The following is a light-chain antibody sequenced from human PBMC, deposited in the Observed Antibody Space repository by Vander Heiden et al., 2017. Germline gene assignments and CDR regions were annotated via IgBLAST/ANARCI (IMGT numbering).Light chain of an antibody. CDR1: SNDVGAYNY. J-gene: IGLJ2*01. Sequence: QSALSQPPSASGSPGQSVTISCTGTSNDVGAYNYISWYQQHPGKAPKLMISEVDKRPSGVPDRFSGSKSGNTASLTVSGLQAEDEAYYYCSSYADNNLLFGGGTKLTVL. CDR2: EVD. CDR3: SSYADNNLL. V-gene: IGLV2-8*01.